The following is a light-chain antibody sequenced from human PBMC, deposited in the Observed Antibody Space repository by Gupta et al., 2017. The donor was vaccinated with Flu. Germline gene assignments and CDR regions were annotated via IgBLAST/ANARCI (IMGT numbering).Light chain of an antibody. J-gene: IGKJ4*01. CDR3: QQLTSYPHT. V-gene: IGKV1-9*01. Sequence: DIQLTQPPSFLSASVGDRVTITCRASQGISSYLAWYQQKPGKAPKLLIYAASTLQSGVPSRFSGSGSGTEFTLTISSLQPEDFATYYCQQLTSYPHTFGGGTKVEIK. CDR1: QGISSY. CDR2: AAS.